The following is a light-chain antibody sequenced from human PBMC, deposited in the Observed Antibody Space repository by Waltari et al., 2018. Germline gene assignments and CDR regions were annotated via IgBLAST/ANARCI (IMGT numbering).Light chain of an antibody. Sequence: QSVLTQPPSVSGAPGQRVTISCTGSSSHIGAGYDVHWYQQLPGPAPKLLIYGNSNRPSGVPDRLSGSKSGTSASLAITGRQAEDEADYYCQSYESRSSSWVFGGGTKLTVL. CDR3: QSYESRSSSWV. V-gene: IGLV1-40*01. J-gene: IGLJ3*02. CDR1: SSHIGAGYD. CDR2: GNS.